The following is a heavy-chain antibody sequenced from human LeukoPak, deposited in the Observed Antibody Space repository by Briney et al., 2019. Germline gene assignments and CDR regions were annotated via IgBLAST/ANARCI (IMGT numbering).Heavy chain of an antibody. Sequence: SVKVSCKASGGTFSSYAISWVRQAPGQGLEWMGGIIPIFGTANYAQKFQGRVTITADESTSTAYMELSSLRSEDTAVYYCARTYDFWSGYYIHAAFDIWGQGTMVTVSS. CDR2: IIPIFGTA. V-gene: IGHV1-69*01. D-gene: IGHD3-3*01. CDR1: GGTFSSYA. J-gene: IGHJ3*02. CDR3: ARTYDFWSGYYIHAAFDI.